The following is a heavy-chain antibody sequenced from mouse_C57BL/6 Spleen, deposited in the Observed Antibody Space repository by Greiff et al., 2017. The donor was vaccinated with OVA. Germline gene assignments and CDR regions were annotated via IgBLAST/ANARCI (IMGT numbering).Heavy chain of an antibody. CDR2: INPSTGGT. D-gene: IGHD1-1*01. CDR1: GYSFTGYY. CDR3: ARYGYYGSSFYWYFDV. V-gene: IGHV1-42*01. J-gene: IGHJ1*03. Sequence: EVQLKQSGPELVKPGASVKISCKASGYSFTGYYMNWVKQSPEKSLEWIGEINPSTGGTTYNQKFKAKATLTVDKSSSTAYMQLKSLTSEDSAVYYCARYGYYGSSFYWYFDVWGTGTTVTVSS.